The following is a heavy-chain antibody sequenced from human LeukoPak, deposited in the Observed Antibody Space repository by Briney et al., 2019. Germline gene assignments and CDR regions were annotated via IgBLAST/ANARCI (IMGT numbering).Heavy chain of an antibody. V-gene: IGHV3-7*01. CDR1: GFTFSSYW. D-gene: IGHD3-16*01. Sequence: GGSLSLSCAASGFTFSSYWMTWVRQAPGKGLEWVANIKHNGDELNYVDSVEDRFTISRDNAKNSLYLHMTDLRAEDTAVYYCARELRTFDSSGQGTLVTVSS. CDR3: ARELRTFDS. J-gene: IGHJ5*01. CDR2: IKHNGDEL.